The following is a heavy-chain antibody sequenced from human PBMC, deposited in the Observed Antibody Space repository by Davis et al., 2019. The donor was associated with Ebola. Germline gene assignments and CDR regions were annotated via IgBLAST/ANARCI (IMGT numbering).Heavy chain of an antibody. CDR3: ARDSSGTNYYYYGMDV. J-gene: IGHJ6*04. CDR2: INAGNGNT. V-gene: IGHV1-3*01. CDR1: GYTFTSYA. D-gene: IGHD3-22*01. Sequence: ASVKVSCKASGYTFTSYAMHWVRQAPGQRLEWMGWINAGNGNTKYSQKFQGRVTMTTDTSTSTAYMELTSLRSDDTAVYYCARDSSGTNYYYYGMDVWGKGTTVIVSS.